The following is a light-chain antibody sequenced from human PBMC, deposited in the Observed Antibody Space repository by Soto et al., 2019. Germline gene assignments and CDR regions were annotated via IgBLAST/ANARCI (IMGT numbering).Light chain of an antibody. V-gene: IGKV3-15*01. Sequence: EIVLTQSPGTLSLSPGDRATLSCRASLSVSSDLAWYRQKPGQAPRLLIYRAFTRATGIPARFSGSGFGTDFTLTISSLQSEDFAVYYCQQYNDWVTFGGGTKVDIK. CDR2: RAF. J-gene: IGKJ4*01. CDR1: LSVSSD. CDR3: QQYNDWVT.